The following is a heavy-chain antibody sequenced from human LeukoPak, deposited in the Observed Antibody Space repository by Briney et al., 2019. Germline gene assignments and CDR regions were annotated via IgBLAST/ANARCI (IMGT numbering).Heavy chain of an antibody. CDR1: GFTFSSYW. CDR3: ARGPDGYSYGYFDN. V-gene: IGHV3-7*01. Sequence: PGGSLRLSCAASGFTFSSYWMSWVRQAPGKGLEWVANIKQDGSEKYYVDSVKGRFTISGDNAKNSLYLQMNSLRAEDTAVYYCARGPDGYSYGYFDNWGQGTLVTVSS. CDR2: IKQDGSEK. J-gene: IGHJ4*02. D-gene: IGHD5-18*01.